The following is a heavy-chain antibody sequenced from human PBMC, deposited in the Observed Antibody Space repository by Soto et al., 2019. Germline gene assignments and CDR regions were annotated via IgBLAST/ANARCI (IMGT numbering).Heavy chain of an antibody. J-gene: IGHJ3*01. D-gene: IGHD6-13*01. V-gene: IGHV3-53*01. Sequence: RSLPCPLSGLPIGNKYINWVRHATGKGLEWVSIIYSDGSTYYADYVKGRFTISRDNSKNTLYLQMDSLRAEDTAGYFCARGVKIRHDACDLWGPGTRVTVSS. CDR1: GLPIGNKY. CDR3: ARGVKIRHDACDL. CDR2: IYSDGST.